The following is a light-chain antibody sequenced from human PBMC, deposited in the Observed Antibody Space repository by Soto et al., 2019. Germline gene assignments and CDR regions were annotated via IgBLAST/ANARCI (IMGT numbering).Light chain of an antibody. CDR3: QRIT. CDR1: ETVATN. J-gene: IGKJ5*01. V-gene: IGKV3-15*01. Sequence: VMTQSPASLSVSPGEKATLSCWASETVATNLAWYQQKPGQAPRLLISGASTRAAGISDRFSGSGSGTDFTLTISSLQSEDFAVYYCQRITFGQGTRLEI. CDR2: GAS.